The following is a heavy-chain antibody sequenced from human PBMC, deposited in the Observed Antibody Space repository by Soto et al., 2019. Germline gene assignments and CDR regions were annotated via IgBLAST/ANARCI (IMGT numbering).Heavy chain of an antibody. CDR3: ALQLWVPPERYYYYGMDV. J-gene: IGHJ6*02. CDR2: IYHSGST. CDR1: GGSISSSNW. D-gene: IGHD5-18*01. Sequence: SETLSLTCAVSGGSISSSNWWSWVRQPPGKGLEWIGEIYHSGSTNYNPSLKSRVTISVDKSKNQFSLKLSSVTAADTAVYYCALQLWVPPERYYYYGMDVWGQGTTVTVSS. V-gene: IGHV4-4*02.